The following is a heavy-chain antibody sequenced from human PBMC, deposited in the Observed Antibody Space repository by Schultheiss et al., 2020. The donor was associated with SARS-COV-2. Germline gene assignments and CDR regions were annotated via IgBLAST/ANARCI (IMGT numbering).Heavy chain of an antibody. CDR3: TREVPPPTWN. Sequence: GESLKISCAASGFTVSSNYMSWVRQAPGKGLEWVGFIRSKAYGGTTEYAASVKGRFTISRDDSKSIAYLQMNSLKTEDTAVYYCTREVPPPTWNWGQGTLVTVSS. CDR2: IRSKAYGGTT. D-gene: IGHD1-1*01. V-gene: IGHV3-49*02. J-gene: IGHJ4*02. CDR1: GFTVSSNY.